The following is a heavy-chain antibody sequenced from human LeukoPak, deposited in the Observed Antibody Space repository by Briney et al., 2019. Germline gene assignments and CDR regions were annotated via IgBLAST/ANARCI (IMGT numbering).Heavy chain of an antibody. V-gene: IGHV4-39*01. Sequence: SETLSLTCTVSGDSISSSSYYWGGIRQPPGKRLEWIGSIYYSGSTYYNPSLRSRVTISVDTSKNQFSLKLTSVTAADTAVYYCARGLIWSQGTLVTVSS. J-gene: IGHJ4*02. CDR1: GDSISSSSYY. D-gene: IGHD3-16*01. CDR2: IYYSGST. CDR3: ARGLI.